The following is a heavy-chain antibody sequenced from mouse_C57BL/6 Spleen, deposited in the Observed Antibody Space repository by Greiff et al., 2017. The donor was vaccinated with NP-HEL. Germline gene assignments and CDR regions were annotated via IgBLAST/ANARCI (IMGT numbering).Heavy chain of an antibody. CDR3: ARGETGNFDY. CDR2: ISSGSSSI. D-gene: IGHD4-1*01. J-gene: IGHJ2*01. CDR1: GFTFSDYG. Sequence: EVKLMESGGGLVKPGGSLKLSCAASGFTFSDYGMHWVRQAPEKGLEWVAYISSGSSSIYYASTVKGRFPNSRDNAKNTLFLQMTSLRSEDTAMYYCARGETGNFDYWGQGTTLTVSS. V-gene: IGHV5-17*01.